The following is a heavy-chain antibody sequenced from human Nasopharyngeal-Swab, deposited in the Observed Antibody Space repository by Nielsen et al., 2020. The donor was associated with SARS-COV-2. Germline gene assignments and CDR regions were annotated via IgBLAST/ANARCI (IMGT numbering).Heavy chain of an antibody. CDR2: ISGSDYTT. CDR3: AKDRDSGDDSDDYYHYYGMDV. D-gene: IGHD5-12*01. J-gene: IGHJ6*02. CDR1: GFTFSSYA. V-gene: IGHV3-23*01. Sequence: GESLKISCAASGFTFSSYAMHWVRQAPGKGLEWVSVISGSDYTTYYADSVKGRFTISRDNSKNTVNLQMNSLRVEDTAIYYCAKDRDSGDDSDDYYHYYGMDVWGQGTTVTVFS.